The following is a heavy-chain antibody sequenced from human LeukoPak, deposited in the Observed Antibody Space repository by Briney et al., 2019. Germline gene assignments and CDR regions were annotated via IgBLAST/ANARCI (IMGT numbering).Heavy chain of an antibody. V-gene: IGHV3-7*01. Sequence: GGSLRLSCAASKFIFSNYWMSWVRQAPGKGLEWVAYIKKTGSETYYVDSVKGRFTITRDNARNSLFLQMNSLRAEDTAVYYCAKEDGYCSGGNCYSYFDSWGQGTLVTVSS. CDR1: KFIFSNYW. D-gene: IGHD2-15*01. CDR2: IKKTGSET. J-gene: IGHJ4*02. CDR3: AKEDGYCSGGNCYSYFDS.